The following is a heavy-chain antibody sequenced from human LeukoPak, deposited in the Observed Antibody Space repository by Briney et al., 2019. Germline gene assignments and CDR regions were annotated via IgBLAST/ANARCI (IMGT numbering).Heavy chain of an antibody. D-gene: IGHD1-26*01. J-gene: IGHJ4*02. CDR2: INPNSGDT. V-gene: IGHV1-2*02. CDR3: VRESDGILSYFDY. Sequence: PSVKVSCKASGYIFTDNFIHWVRQAPGQGLEWMGWINPNSGDTNHAQKFQDRVTLTRDTSISTVYMDLSRLRSDDTAVYYCVRESDGILSYFDYWGQGTLVTVSS. CDR1: GYIFTDNF.